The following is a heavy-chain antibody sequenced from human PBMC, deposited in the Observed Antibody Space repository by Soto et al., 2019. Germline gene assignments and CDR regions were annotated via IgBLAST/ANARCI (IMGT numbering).Heavy chain of an antibody. D-gene: IGHD2-15*01. CDR3: ARAALGYCRGGSCGPDWYFDL. Sequence: QVQLVQSGAEVKKPGASVKVSCKASGYTFTGYYMHWVRQAPGQGLEWMGWINPNSGGTNYAQKFEGWVTMPRDTSISTAYRALSRLRSDETAVYYCARAALGYCRGGSCGPDWYFDLWGRGTLVTVSS. CDR1: GYTFTGYY. J-gene: IGHJ2*01. CDR2: INPNSGGT. V-gene: IGHV1-2*04.